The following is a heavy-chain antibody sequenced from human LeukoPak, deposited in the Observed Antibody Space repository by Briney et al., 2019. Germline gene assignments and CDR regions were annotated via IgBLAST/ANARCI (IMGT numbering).Heavy chain of an antibody. CDR2: IYISGST. V-gene: IGHV4-61*01. Sequence: SEALSLTCTVSGGSIINTNYYWSWIRQPPGKGLEWIGYIYISGSTNYNPSLKSRVSISLDTSKNQLSLKLSSVTAADTAAYYCARWDGGFDYWGQGALVTVSS. D-gene: IGHD1-26*01. CDR1: GGSIINTNYY. J-gene: IGHJ4*02. CDR3: ARWDGGFDY.